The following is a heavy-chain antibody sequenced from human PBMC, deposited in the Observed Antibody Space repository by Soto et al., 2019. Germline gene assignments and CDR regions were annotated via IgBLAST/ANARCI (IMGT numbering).Heavy chain of an antibody. CDR2: INAGNGNT. CDR3: ARAPSWWYFDL. CDR1: GYTFTSYA. Sequence: QVQLVQSGAEEKKPGASVKVSCKASGYTFTSYAMHWVRQAPGQRLEWMGWINAGNGNTKYSQKFKGRVPITRDTSASTAYLELSSLRSEDTAVYYCARAPSWWYFDLWGRGTLVTVSS. J-gene: IGHJ2*01. V-gene: IGHV1-3*05.